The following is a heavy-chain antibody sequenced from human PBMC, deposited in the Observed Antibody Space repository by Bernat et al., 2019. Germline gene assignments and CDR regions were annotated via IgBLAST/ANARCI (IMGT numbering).Heavy chain of an antibody. Sequence: QVQLVQSGAEVKKPGASVKVSCKASGYIFTSYYIHWVRQAPGQGLEWMGIINPSGGSTSYAQKFQGRVTMTRDTSTSTVYMELSSLRSEDTAVYYCAREWHDSSGYYYPEDYFDYWGQGTLVTVSS. CDR2: INPSGGST. V-gene: IGHV1-46*03. J-gene: IGHJ4*02. CDR1: GYIFTSYY. CDR3: AREWHDSSGYYYPEDYFDY. D-gene: IGHD3-22*01.